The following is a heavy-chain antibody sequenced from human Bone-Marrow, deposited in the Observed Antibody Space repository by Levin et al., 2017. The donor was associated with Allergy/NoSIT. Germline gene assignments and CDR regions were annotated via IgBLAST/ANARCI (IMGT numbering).Heavy chain of an antibody. CDR3: AKSPPNFYYYYMDV. J-gene: IGHJ6*03. CDR1: GFNFFTSA. Sequence: GESLKISCAASGFNFFTSAMTWVRQVPGKGLEWVAAISGTGGTTYDADSVKGRFTISRDNSKNTLYLQMNRLRDEDSAIFYCAKSPPNFYYYYMDVWGKGTTVTVSS. V-gene: IGHV3-23*01. CDR2: ISGTGGTT.